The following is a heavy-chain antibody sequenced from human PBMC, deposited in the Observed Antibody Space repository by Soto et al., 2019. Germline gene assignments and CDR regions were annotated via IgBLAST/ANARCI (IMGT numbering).Heavy chain of an antibody. V-gene: IGHV4-31*03. J-gene: IGHJ4*02. CDR1: GGSISSGGYY. CDR3: ARSAYCGSGCHYYIDY. D-gene: IGHD2-21*02. CDR2: ISYSGST. Sequence: SETLSLTCTVSGGSISSGGYYWSWIRQHPGTGLEWIGHISYSGSTYYNTSLKSRVTISVDTSRNQFSLIVNSVTAADTAVYYCARSAYCGSGCHYYIDYWGPGTLVTVSS.